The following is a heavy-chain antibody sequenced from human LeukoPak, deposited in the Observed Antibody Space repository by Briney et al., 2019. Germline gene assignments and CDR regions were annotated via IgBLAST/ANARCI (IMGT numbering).Heavy chain of an antibody. Sequence: GGSLRLSCAASGFTFSSYWMHWVRQAPGKGLVWVSRINSDGSSTSYADSVKGRFTISRDNAKNTLYLQMNSLRAEDTAVYYCASTYDFWSGYSAGDNWFDPWGQGTLVTVSS. J-gene: IGHJ5*02. D-gene: IGHD3-3*01. CDR2: INSDGSST. V-gene: IGHV3-74*01. CDR3: ASTYDFWSGYSAGDNWFDP. CDR1: GFTFSSYW.